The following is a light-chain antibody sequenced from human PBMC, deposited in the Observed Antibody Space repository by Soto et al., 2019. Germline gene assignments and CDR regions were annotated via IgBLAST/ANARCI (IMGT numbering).Light chain of an antibody. CDR3: AAWDDSLSGRV. CDR2: RNN. CDR1: SSNSGSNY. J-gene: IGLJ2*01. Sequence: QSVLTQPPSASGTPGQRVTISCSGSSSNSGSNYVYWYQQLPGTAPKLLIYRNNQRPAGVPDRFSGSKSGTSASLAISGLRSEDEAAYYCAAWDDSLSGRVFGGGTKLTVL. V-gene: IGLV1-47*01.